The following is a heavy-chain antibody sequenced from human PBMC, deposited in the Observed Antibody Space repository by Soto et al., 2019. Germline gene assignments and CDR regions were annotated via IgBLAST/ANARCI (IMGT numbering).Heavy chain of an antibody. CDR1: GGSFNSGSYS. V-gene: IGHV4-61*01. D-gene: IGHD3-9*01. CDR3: ARVLRASKELQTDAFGI. Sequence: SETLSLTCTVSGGSFNSGSYSWSWIRQPPGKGLEWIGYVYHTGRTSYNPSLKSRVTISVDTSKNQFSLKLSSVTAADTAVYYCARVLRASKELQTDAFGIWGQGTVVTVSS. J-gene: IGHJ3*02. CDR2: VYHTGRT.